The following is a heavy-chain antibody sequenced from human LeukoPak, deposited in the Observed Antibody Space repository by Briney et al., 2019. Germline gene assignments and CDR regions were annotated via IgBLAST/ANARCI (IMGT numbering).Heavy chain of an antibody. J-gene: IGHJ4*02. Sequence: ASVKVSCKASGYTFTSYYMHWVRQAPGQGLEWMGIINPSGGSTSYAQKFQGRVTMTRDTSTSTVYMELSSLRSEDTAVYYCARPFSYDSSGYYLPSDYWGQGTLVTVSS. CDR2: INPSGGST. CDR3: ARPFSYDSSGYYLPSDY. V-gene: IGHV1-46*01. D-gene: IGHD3-22*01. CDR1: GYTFTSYY.